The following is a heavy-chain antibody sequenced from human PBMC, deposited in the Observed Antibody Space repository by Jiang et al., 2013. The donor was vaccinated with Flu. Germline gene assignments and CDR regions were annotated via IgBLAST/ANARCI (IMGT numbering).Heavy chain of an antibody. CDR3: ARRVKGVDTAMVTH. CDR2: IYYSGST. J-gene: IGHJ4*02. D-gene: IGHD5-18*01. Sequence: ETLSLTCTVSGGSISSSSYYWGWIRQPPGKGLEWIGSIYYSGSTYYNPSLKSRVTISVDTSKNQFSLKLSSVTAADTAVYYCARRVKGVDTAMVTHWGQGTLVTVSS. CDR1: GGSISSSSYY. V-gene: IGHV4-39*07.